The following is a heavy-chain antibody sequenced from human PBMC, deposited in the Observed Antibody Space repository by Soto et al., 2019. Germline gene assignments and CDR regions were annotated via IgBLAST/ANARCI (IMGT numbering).Heavy chain of an antibody. J-gene: IGHJ4*02. CDR2: IDYSGST. CDR3: ARRIVATIYYFDY. D-gene: IGHD5-12*01. V-gene: IGHV4-31*03. Sequence: QVQLQESGPGLVKPSQTLSLTCTVSGGSISSGCYYWSWIRQHPGKGLEWIAYIDYSGSTYYNPSLKSRVTISVDTSKNQFSLKLSSVTAADTAVYYCARRIVATIYYFDYWGQGTLVTVSS. CDR1: GGSISSGCYY.